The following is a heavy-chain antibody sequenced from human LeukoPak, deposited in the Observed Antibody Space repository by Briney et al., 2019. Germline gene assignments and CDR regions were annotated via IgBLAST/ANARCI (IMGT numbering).Heavy chain of an antibody. J-gene: IGHJ2*01. V-gene: IGHV4-59*08. CDR2: IYYSGST. CDR3: ATLGYCSGGSWPWWYFEL. CDR1: GGSMSSYY. D-gene: IGHD2-15*01. Sequence: SETLSLTCTVSGGSMSSYYWSWIRQPPGKGLEWIGYIYYSGSTNYNPSLKSRVTISVDTSKNQFSLKLSSVTAADTAVYYCATLGYCSGGSWPWWYFELWGPWHPGHCLL.